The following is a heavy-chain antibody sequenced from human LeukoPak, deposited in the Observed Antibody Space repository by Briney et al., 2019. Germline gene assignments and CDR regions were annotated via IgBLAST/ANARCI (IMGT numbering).Heavy chain of an antibody. CDR2: IKQDGGET. Sequence: PGGSLRLSCAASGFTFSNYWMSWVRPAPGKGLEWVANIKQDGGETYYVDSVKGRFTISRDNAKNSLYLQMNSLRAEDTAVYCCARDRVVGATSLDYWGQGTLVTVSS. CDR3: ARDRVVGATSLDY. J-gene: IGHJ4*02. D-gene: IGHD1-26*01. V-gene: IGHV3-7*01. CDR1: GFTFSNYW.